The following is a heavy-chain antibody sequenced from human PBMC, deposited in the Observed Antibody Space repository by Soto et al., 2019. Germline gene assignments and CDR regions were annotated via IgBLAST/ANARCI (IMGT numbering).Heavy chain of an antibody. V-gene: IGHV1-18*01. J-gene: IGHJ6*02. CDR2: INTHNGNT. CDR1: GYTFTTYG. Sequence: ASVKVSCKASGYTFTTYGISWVLQAPGQGLEWLGWINTHNGNTNYAQNLQGRVIMTADTSTSTAYMELRSLRSDDTAIYYCTREGSAPYYYYGMDAWGHGTTVTVSS. D-gene: IGHD3-10*01. CDR3: TREGSAPYYYYGMDA.